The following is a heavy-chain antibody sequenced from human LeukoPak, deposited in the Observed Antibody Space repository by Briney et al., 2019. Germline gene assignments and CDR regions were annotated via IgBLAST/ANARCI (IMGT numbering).Heavy chain of an antibody. CDR1: GFTFSDYY. V-gene: IGHV3-11*01. Sequence: GGSLRLSCAASGFTFSDYYMSWIRQAPGKGLEWVSYISSSGSTIYYADSVKGRFTISRDNAKNSLYLQMNSLRAEDTAVYYCGRRFEYSSSKYYYYYMDVWGKGTTVTVSS. D-gene: IGHD6-6*01. J-gene: IGHJ6*03. CDR3: GRRFEYSSSKYYYYYMDV. CDR2: ISSSGSTI.